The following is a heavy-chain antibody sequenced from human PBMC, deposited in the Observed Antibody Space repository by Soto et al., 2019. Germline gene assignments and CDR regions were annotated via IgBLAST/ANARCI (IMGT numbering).Heavy chain of an antibody. CDR3: ARAYEMTTHYFDY. CDR1: GFTFSSYA. D-gene: IGHD4-4*01. J-gene: IGHJ4*02. Sequence: GGSLRLSCAASGFTFSSYAMHWVRQAPGKGLEWVAVISYDGSNKYYADSVKGRFTISRDNSKNTLYLQMNSLRAEDTAVYYCARAYEMTTHYFDYWGQGTLVTVSS. V-gene: IGHV3-30-3*01. CDR2: ISYDGSNK.